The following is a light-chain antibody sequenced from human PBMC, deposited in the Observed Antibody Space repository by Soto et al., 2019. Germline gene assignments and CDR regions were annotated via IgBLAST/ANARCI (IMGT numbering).Light chain of an antibody. Sequence: EKVMTQSPAALSVSPGERATLSCRASQSVNSNLAWYQRKPGQAPRLLLYGASTRATGIPARFSGSASGTEFTLTISSLQSEDFATYYCQQSYSTPRTFGQGTKVEIK. V-gene: IGKV3-15*01. J-gene: IGKJ1*01. CDR1: QSVNSN. CDR3: QQSYSTPRT. CDR2: GAS.